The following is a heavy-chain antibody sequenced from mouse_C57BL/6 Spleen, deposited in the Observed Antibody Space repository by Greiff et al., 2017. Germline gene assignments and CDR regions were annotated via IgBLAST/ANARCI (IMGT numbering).Heavy chain of an antibody. CDR2: IYPRSGNT. CDR3: ARFYDGYYWYFAV. V-gene: IGHV1-81*01. J-gene: IGHJ1*03. CDR1: GYTFTSYG. Sequence: VQLQQSGAELARPGASVKLSCKASGYTFTSYGISWVKQRTGQCLEWIGEIYPRSGNTYYNEKFKGKATLTADKSSSTAYMELLSLTSEDSAVYCCARFYDGYYWYFAVWGTGTTVTVSS. D-gene: IGHD2-3*01.